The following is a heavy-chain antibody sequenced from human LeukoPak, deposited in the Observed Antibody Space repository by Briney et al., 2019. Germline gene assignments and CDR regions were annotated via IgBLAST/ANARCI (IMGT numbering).Heavy chain of an antibody. J-gene: IGHJ4*02. V-gene: IGHV1-2*02. CDR1: GYTFTGYY. Sequence: ASVKVSCKASGYTFTGYYMHWVRQAPGQGLEWMGWINPNSGGTNYAQKFQGRVTMTRDTSISTAYMELSRLRSDDTAVYYCAAARVVMTSFDYWGQGTLVTVSS. D-gene: IGHD3-22*01. CDR3: AAARVVMTSFDY. CDR2: INPNSGGT.